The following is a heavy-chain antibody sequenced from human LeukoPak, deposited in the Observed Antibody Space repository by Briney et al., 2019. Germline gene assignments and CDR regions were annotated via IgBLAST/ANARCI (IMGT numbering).Heavy chain of an antibody. CDR2: IIPIFGIA. CDR1: GGTFSSYA. J-gene: IGHJ5*02. D-gene: IGHD3-3*01. CDR3: ARQTIFGVVPHNWFDP. V-gene: IGHV1-69*04. Sequence: SVKVSCKASGGTFSSYAISWVRQAPGQGLEWMGRIIPIFGIANYAQKSQGRVTITADKSTSTAYMELSSLRSEDTAVYYCARQTIFGVVPHNWFDPWGQGTLVTVSS.